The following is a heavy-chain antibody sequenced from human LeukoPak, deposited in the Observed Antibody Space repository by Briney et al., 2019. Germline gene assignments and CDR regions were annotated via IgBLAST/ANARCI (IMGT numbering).Heavy chain of an antibody. D-gene: IGHD3-22*01. Sequence: ASVKVPCKASGYTFTSYGISWVRQAPGQGLEWMGWISAYNGNTNYAQKLQGRVTMTTDTLTSTAYMELRSVRSDDTAVYYCARDPATTTYYYDSSGYPRWFDSWGQGTLVTVSS. V-gene: IGHV1-18*01. CDR2: ISAYNGNT. J-gene: IGHJ5*01. CDR1: GYTFTSYG. CDR3: ARDPATTTYYYDSSGYPRWFDS.